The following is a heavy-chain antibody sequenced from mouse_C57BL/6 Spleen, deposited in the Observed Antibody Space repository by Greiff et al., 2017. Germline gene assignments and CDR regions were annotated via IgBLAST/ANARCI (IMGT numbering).Heavy chain of an antibody. J-gene: IGHJ2*01. Sequence: VQLQQPGAELVKPGASVKVSCKASGYTFTSYWMHWVKQRPGQGLEWIGRIHPSDSDTNCNQKFRGKATLTLDKSSSTAYMQLSSLTSEDSAVYYCAIDFPNSYDLDYWGQGTTLTVSS. V-gene: IGHV1-74*01. CDR3: AIDFPNSYDLDY. CDR2: IHPSDSDT. CDR1: GYTFTSYW. D-gene: IGHD2-12*01.